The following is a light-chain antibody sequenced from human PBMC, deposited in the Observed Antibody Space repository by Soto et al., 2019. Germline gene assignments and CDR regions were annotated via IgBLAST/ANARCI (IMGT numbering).Light chain of an antibody. CDR3: QQYNSYPCT. J-gene: IGKJ2*02. CDR1: QSIRSW. V-gene: IGKV1-5*03. Sequence: DIQMTQSPSTLSAFVGDRVTIPCRASQSIRSWLAWYQQKPGKAPKLLIYQASTLESWVPSRFSGSGSGTEFTLTISSLQPDDFATYYCQQYNSYPCTFGQGTKLEIK. CDR2: QAS.